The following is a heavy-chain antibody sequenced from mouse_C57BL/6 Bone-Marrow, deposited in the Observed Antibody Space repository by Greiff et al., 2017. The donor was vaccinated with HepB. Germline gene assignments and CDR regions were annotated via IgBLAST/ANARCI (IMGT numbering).Heavy chain of an antibody. J-gene: IGHJ1*03. V-gene: IGHV5-4*01. CDR3: AREGPRV. Sequence: EVKVVESGGGLVKPGGSLKLSCAASGFTFSSYAMSWVRQTPEKRLEWVATISDGGSYTYYPDNVKGRFTISRENAKNNLYLQMSHLKSEDTAMYYCAREGPRVWGTGTTVTVAS. CDR1: GFTFSSYA. CDR2: ISDGGSYT.